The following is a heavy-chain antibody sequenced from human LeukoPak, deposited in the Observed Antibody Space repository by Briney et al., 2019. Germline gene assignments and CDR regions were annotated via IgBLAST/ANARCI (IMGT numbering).Heavy chain of an antibody. Sequence: PSETLSLACTVSGGSISSSSYYWGWIRQPPGKGLEWIGSIYYSGSTYYNPSLKSRVTISVDTSKNQFSLKLSSVTAADTAVYYCARHREGATQVGLFTFWGQGTLVIASS. CDR3: ARHREGATQVGLFTF. J-gene: IGHJ4*02. D-gene: IGHD3-3*01. CDR2: IYYSGST. CDR1: GGSISSSSYY. V-gene: IGHV4-39*01.